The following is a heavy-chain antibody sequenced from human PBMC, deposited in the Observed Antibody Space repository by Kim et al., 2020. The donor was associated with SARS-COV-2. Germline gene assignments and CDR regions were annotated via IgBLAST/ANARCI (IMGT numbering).Heavy chain of an antibody. CDR3: ASVNYYDSSGYFDY. Sequence: YSPSFQGQVTISADKSISTAYLQWSSLKASDTAMYYCASVNYYDSSGYFDYWGQGTLVTVSS. D-gene: IGHD3-22*01. J-gene: IGHJ4*02. V-gene: IGHV5-51*01.